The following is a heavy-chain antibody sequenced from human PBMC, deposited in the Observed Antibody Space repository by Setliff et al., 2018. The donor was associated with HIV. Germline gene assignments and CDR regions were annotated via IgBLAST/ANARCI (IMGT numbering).Heavy chain of an antibody. V-gene: IGHV5-51*01. CDR3: ARTDYGGNWGAFDI. D-gene: IGHD4-17*01. CDR1: GYSFTNYW. Sequence: PGESLKISCKGSGYSFTNYWVGWVRQMPGKGLEWMGIIYPIDSDTKYSPSFWGRVTISVDKSTNTAYLHWNSLRPADTAMYYCARTDYGGNWGAFDIWGQGTMVTVSS. CDR2: IYPIDSDT. J-gene: IGHJ3*02.